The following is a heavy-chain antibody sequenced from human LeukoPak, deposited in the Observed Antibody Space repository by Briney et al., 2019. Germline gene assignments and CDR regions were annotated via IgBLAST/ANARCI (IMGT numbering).Heavy chain of an antibody. Sequence: GASVKVSCKASGYTFTGYYMHWVRQAPGQGLEWMGWINPNSGGTNYAQKFQGRVTMTRDTSISTAYMELSRLRSDDTAVYYCARFRMGYFLPKNNWFDPWGQGTLVTVSS. CDR1: GYTFTGYY. V-gene: IGHV1-2*02. D-gene: IGHD2/OR15-2a*01. J-gene: IGHJ5*02. CDR2: INPNSGGT. CDR3: ARFRMGYFLPKNNWFDP.